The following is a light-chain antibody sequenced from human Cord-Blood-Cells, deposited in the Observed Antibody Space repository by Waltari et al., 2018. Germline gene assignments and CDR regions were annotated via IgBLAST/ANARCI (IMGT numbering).Light chain of an antibody. Sequence: DIQMAQSPSSLSASVGHSVTLTCQARLDISNSLNLYQQKPGKAPKLLIYDATKLETGVPSRFSGSGSGTDFTVTISSLQPEDIATYYCQQYDNLPCTFGPGTKVDIK. CDR1: LDISNS. CDR2: DAT. CDR3: QQYDNLPCT. J-gene: IGKJ3*01. V-gene: IGKV1-33*01.